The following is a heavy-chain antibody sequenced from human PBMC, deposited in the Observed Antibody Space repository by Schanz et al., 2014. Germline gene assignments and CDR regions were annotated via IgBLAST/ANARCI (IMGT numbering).Heavy chain of an antibody. CDR1: GGSIGSSNW. CDR2: IYYRESA. D-gene: IGHD3-10*01. CDR3: ARGRGVYTSTYDWIY. V-gene: IGHV4-4*02. Sequence: QVQLQESGPGLVKPSGTLSLTCAVSGGSIGSSNWWSWVRQAPGKGLEWIGEIYYRESANYNPSLKSRVTISVDRSDNQFHLRLSSVTAADTAVYYCARGRGVYTSTYDWIYWGHGTLVTVSS. J-gene: IGHJ4*01.